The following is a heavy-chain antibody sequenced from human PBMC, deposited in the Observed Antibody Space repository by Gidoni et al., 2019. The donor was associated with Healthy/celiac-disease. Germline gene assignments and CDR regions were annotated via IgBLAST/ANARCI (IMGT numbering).Heavy chain of an antibody. CDR1: GFTFDDYA. CDR2: ISWNSGSI. D-gene: IGHD6-13*01. Sequence: GFTFDDYAMHWVRQAPGKGLEWVSGISWNSGSIGYADSVKGRFTISRDNAKNSLYLQMNSLRAEDTALYYCAKDIAAAALGDWGQGTLVTVSS. J-gene: IGHJ4*02. CDR3: AKDIAAAALGD. V-gene: IGHV3-9*01.